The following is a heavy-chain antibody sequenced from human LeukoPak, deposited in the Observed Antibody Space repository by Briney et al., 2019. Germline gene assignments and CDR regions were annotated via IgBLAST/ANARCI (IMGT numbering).Heavy chain of an antibody. J-gene: IGHJ4*02. CDR1: GFTFSSYG. CDR3: AKDVAYTFDY. Sequence: PGRSLRLSCAASGFTFSSYGMHWVRQAPGSGLEWLAYIHYDGYTTNYADSVKGRFTISRENSKNTLYLQMNSLRTEDTAVYYCAKDVAYTFDYWGQGTLVTVSS. CDR2: IHYDGYTT. V-gene: IGHV3-30*02. D-gene: IGHD3-16*01.